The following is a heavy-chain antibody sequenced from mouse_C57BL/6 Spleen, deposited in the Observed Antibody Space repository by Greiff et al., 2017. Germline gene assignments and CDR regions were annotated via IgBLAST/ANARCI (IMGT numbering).Heavy chain of an antibody. CDR2: IYHGNSDI. J-gene: IGHJ2*01. V-gene: IGHV1-5*01. CDR1: DSTFTCYW. CDR3: TRTGSYYCDN. D-gene: IGHD4-1*01. Sequence: EVQLQESATVLSRPAASVKMSCKTSDSTFTCYWMHWVKQRPGRCLAWIGAIYHGNSDIRYNQKCKSKARLTAVTSASTASMEISSLTNEDSAVYYCTRTGSYYCDNWGKGTIHTVSA.